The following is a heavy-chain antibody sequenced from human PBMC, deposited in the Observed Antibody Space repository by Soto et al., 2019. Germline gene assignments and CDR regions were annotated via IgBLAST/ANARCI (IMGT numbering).Heavy chain of an antibody. V-gene: IGHV3-23*01. CDR3: STSSRNEYHFAMDA. CDR2: ISGSGGST. D-gene: IGHD6-6*01. Sequence: PGGSLSLSCAASGFTFSSYAMSWVRQAPGKGLEWVSAISGSGGSTYYADSVKGRFTISRDNSKNTLYLQMNSLRVDDTAVYFCSTSSRNEYHFAMDAWGQGTTVTVSS. CDR1: GFTFSSYA. J-gene: IGHJ6*02.